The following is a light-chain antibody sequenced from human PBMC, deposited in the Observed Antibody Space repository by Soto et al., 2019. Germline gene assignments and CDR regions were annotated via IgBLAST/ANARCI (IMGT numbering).Light chain of an antibody. CDR1: QSLLHSNGDNY. Sequence: DTVMTQSPLSLSVTPGEPASISCRSSQSLLHSNGDNYLDWYVQKPGQSPQLLIYLGSNRASGVTERFSGSESGTYFTLKISRVEAEDVGVYYCMQGLHSPVSFGGGTKVEIK. V-gene: IGKV2-28*01. CDR2: LGS. J-gene: IGKJ4*01. CDR3: MQGLHSPVS.